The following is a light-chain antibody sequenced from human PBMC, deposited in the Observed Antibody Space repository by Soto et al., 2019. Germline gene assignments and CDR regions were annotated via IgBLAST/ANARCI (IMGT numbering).Light chain of an antibody. J-gene: IGKJ1*01. Sequence: EIVLTQSPATLSLSPGERATLSCRASQSVRRYLAWYQQKPGQTPRLLIYDASNSATDIPARFSGSGSGTDFTLTISSLEPEDFAVYYCQQRSNWPVTFGQGTRVEIK. CDR1: QSVRRY. CDR2: DAS. V-gene: IGKV3-11*01. CDR3: QQRSNWPVT.